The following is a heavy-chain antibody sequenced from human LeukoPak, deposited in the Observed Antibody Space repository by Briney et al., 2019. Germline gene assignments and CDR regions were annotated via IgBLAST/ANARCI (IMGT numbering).Heavy chain of an antibody. CDR2: ISYDGSNK. J-gene: IGHJ4*02. CDR1: GFTFSSHG. V-gene: IGHV3-30*18. D-gene: IGHD3-3*01. CDR3: AKGPNYDFWSGYLFVY. Sequence: GGSLRLSCAASGFTFSSHGMHWVRQAPGKGLEWVAVISYDGSNKYYADSVKGRFTIPRDNSKNTLYLQMNSLRAEDTAVYYCAKGPNYDFWSGYLFVYWGQGTLVTVSS.